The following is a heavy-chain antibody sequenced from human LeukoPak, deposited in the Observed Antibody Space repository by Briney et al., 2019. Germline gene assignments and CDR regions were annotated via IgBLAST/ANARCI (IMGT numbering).Heavy chain of an antibody. CDR1: GGSISSGSYY. J-gene: IGHJ4*02. CDR2: IYTSGST. V-gene: IGHV4-61*02. D-gene: IGHD1-26*01. CDR3: ARSSGSYWGYFDY. Sequence: SQTLSLTCTVSGGSISSGSYYWSWIRQPAGKGLEWIGRIYTSGSTNYNPSLKSRVTISVDTSKNQFSLKLSSVTAADTAVYYCARSSGSYWGYFDYWGQGTLVTVSS.